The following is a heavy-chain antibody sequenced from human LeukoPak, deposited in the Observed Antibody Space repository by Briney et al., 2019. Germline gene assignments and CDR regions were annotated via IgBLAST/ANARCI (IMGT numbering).Heavy chain of an antibody. CDR1: GLIFNDAW. CDR3: ARGGDFWSGRDAFDI. D-gene: IGHD3-3*01. Sequence: GGSLRLSCAASGLIFNDAWMTWVRQAPGKGLEWVAVIWYDGSNKYYADSVKGRFTISRDNSKNTLYLQMNSLRAEDTAVYYCARGGDFWSGRDAFDIWGQGTMVTVSS. J-gene: IGHJ3*02. CDR2: IWYDGSNK. V-gene: IGHV3-33*08.